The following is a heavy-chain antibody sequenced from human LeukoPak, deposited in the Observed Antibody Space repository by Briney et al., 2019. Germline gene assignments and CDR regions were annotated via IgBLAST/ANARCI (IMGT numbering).Heavy chain of an antibody. CDR3: AKPRGYDILTGYSDFNYYYYGMDV. J-gene: IGHJ6*02. V-gene: IGHV3-23*01. CDR1: GFTFSSYV. D-gene: IGHD3-9*01. CDR2: VSGSGGSA. Sequence: GGSLRLSCAASGFTFSSYVMSWVRQAPGKGLEWVSAVSGSGGSAYYADSVKGRFTISRDNSKNTLYLQMNSLRAEDTAVYYCAKPRGYDILTGYSDFNYYYYGMDVWGQGTTVTVSS.